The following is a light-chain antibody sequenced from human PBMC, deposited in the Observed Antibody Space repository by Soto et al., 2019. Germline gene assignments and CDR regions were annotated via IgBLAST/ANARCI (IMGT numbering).Light chain of an antibody. Sequence: QSVLTQPASMSGSPGQSITISCTGTSSDVGSYNLVSWYQQFPDKAPKLIIYDVSNRPSGVSNRFSGSKSGNTASLTISGLQAEDEADYYCTSYTTSSALNYVFGTGTKVTVL. CDR1: SSDVGSYNL. V-gene: IGLV2-14*02. CDR3: TSYTTSSALNYV. CDR2: DVS. J-gene: IGLJ1*01.